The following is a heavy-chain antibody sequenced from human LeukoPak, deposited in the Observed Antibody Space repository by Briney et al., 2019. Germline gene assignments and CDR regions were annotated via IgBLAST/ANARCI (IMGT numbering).Heavy chain of an antibody. Sequence: PGGSLRLSCAASGFTVSSNYMSWVRQAPGKGLEWVSVIYSGGSTYYADSVKGRFTISRDNSKNTLYLQMNSLRAEDTAVYYCVKVASSSGYYFWGQGTLVTVSS. J-gene: IGHJ4*02. CDR2: IYSGGST. V-gene: IGHV3-66*01. CDR1: GFTVSSNY. CDR3: VKVASSSGYYF. D-gene: IGHD3-22*01.